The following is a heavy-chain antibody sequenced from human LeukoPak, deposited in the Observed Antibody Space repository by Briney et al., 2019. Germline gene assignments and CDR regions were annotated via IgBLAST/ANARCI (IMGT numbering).Heavy chain of an antibody. CDR2: ISWDGGST. J-gene: IGHJ6*04. CDR3: AKDKEYSGFGPILSGYYYGMDV. D-gene: IGHD5-12*01. Sequence: GGSLRLSCAASGFTFDDYAMHWVRQAPGKGLEWVSLISWDGGSTYYADPVKGRFTISRDNSRHTLYLQMNSLGAEDTALYYCAKDKEYSGFGPILSGYYYGMDVWGKGTTVTVSS. V-gene: IGHV3-43D*04. CDR1: GFTFDDYA.